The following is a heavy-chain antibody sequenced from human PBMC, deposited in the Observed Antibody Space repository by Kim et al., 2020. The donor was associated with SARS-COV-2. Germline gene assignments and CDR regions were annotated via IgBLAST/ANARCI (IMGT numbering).Heavy chain of an antibody. CDR3: ACNSGYATGYYYYGMDV. D-gene: IGHD5-12*01. CDR2: IIPIFGTA. V-gene: IGHV1-69*13. CDR1: GGTFSSYA. Sequence: SVKVSCKASGGTFSSYAISWVRQAPGQGLEWMGGIIPIFGTANYAQKFQGRVTITADESTSTAYMELSSLRSEDTAVYYCACNSGYATGYYYYGMDVWGQGTTVTVSS. J-gene: IGHJ6*02.